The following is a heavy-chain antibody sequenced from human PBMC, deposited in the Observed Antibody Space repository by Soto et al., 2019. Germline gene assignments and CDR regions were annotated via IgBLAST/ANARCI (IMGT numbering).Heavy chain of an antibody. CDR1: GFTFSSYA. D-gene: IGHD6-6*01. CDR3: AKDWPQVYRAARPGGHNWFDP. Sequence: GGSLRLSCAASGFTFSSYAMSWVRQAPGKGLEWVSAISGSGGSTYYADSVKGRFTISRDNSKNTLYLQMNSLRAEDTAVYYCAKDWPQVYRAARPGGHNWFDPWGQGTLVTVSS. V-gene: IGHV3-23*01. J-gene: IGHJ5*02. CDR2: ISGSGGST.